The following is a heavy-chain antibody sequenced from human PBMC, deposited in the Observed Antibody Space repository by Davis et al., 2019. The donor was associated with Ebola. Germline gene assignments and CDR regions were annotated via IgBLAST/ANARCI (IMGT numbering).Heavy chain of an antibody. D-gene: IGHD2-2*01. CDR3: ARYQGVTPTDY. Sequence: AASVKVSCKASGGTFSSYAISWVRQAPGQGLEWMGGIIPIFGTANYAQKLQGRVTMTTDTSTSTAYMELSSLRSEDTAVYYCARYQGVTPTDYWGQGTLVTVSS. J-gene: IGHJ4*02. CDR1: GGTFSSYA. V-gene: IGHV1-69*05. CDR2: IIPIFGTA.